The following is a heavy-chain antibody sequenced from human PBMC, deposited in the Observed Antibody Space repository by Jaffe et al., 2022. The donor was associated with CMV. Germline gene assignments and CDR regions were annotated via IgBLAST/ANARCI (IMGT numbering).Heavy chain of an antibody. V-gene: IGHV4-39*01. J-gene: IGHJ4*02. CDR1: GGSISSSSYY. CDR2: IYYSGST. D-gene: IGHD2-15*01. Sequence: QLQLQESGPGLVKPSETLSLTCTVSGGSISSSSYYWGWIRQPPGKGLEWIGSIYYSGSTYYNPSLKSRVTISVDTSKNQFSLKLSSVTAADTAVYYCARLTGYGVPGGDYFDYWGQGTLVTVSS. CDR3: ARLTGYGVPGGDYFDY.